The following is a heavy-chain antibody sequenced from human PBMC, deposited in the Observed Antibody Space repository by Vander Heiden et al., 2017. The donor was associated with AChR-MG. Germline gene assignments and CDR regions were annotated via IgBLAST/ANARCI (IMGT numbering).Heavy chain of an antibody. D-gene: IGHD4-17*01. V-gene: IGHV3-23*01. CDR3: GRDPNGDYIGAFDM. J-gene: IGHJ3*02. CDR2: ISGSGGRT. Sequence: EVQLLESGGGLIQPGGSLRLSCAASGITFSIYAVTWVRQAPEKGLEWVSSISGSGGRTQYADSVMGRFTISRDNSKNTVYLQMSSLRAEDTAVYYCGRDPNGDYIGAFDMWGQGTKVTVSS. CDR1: GITFSIYA.